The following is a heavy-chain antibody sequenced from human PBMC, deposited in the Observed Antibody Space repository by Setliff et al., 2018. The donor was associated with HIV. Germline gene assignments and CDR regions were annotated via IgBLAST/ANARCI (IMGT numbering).Heavy chain of an antibody. CDR2: ISSRSRTI. D-gene: IGHD4-17*01. CDR1: GFTFSNYA. V-gene: IGHV3-48*01. CDR3: ARGRISYGDYYS. J-gene: IGHJ4*02. Sequence: GGSLRLSCAASGFTFSNYAMSWVRQAPGKGLEWVSYISSRSRTIYYADSVKGRFTVSRDNSKNTVDLQMHSLRAEDTAVYYCARGRISYGDYYSWGQGTLVTVSS.